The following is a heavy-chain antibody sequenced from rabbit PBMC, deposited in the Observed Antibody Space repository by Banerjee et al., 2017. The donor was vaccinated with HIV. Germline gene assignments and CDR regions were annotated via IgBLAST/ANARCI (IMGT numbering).Heavy chain of an antibody. D-gene: IGHD8-1*01. V-gene: IGHV1S45*01. CDR3: ARDSGGYAGGGYVFNL. CDR1: GFSFSSTYW. J-gene: IGHJ4*01. CDR2: IDAGSSGST. Sequence: QEQLEESGGDLVKPEGSLTLTCTASGFSFSSTYWICWVRQAPGKGLEWIACIDAGSSGSTDYASWAKGRFTISRSSSTTVTLQMTSLTAADTATYFCARDSGGYAGGGYVFNLWGPGTLSPS.